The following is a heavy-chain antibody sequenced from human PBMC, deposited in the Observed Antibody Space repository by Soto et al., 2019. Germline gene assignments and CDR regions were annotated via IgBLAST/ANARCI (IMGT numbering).Heavy chain of an antibody. V-gene: IGHV3-23*01. Sequence: EVQLLESGGGLVQPGGSLRLSCAASGFTFSSYAMSWVRQAPGKGLEWVSAISGSGGSTYYADSVKGRFTISRDNSKNTLYLQMNSLRAEDTAVYYCAKNPYYYDSSGPRPPWDAFDIWGQGTMVTVSS. CDR2: ISGSGGST. J-gene: IGHJ3*02. CDR1: GFTFSSYA. D-gene: IGHD3-22*01. CDR3: AKNPYYYDSSGPRPPWDAFDI.